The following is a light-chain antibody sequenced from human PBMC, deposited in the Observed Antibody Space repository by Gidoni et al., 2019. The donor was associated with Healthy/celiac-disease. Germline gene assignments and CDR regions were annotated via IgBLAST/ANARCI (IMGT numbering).Light chain of an antibody. J-gene: IGKJ4*01. CDR3: QQYYSTPGVT. Sequence: DIVMTQSPDSLAVSLGERATINCKSSQSVLYSSNNKNYLAWYQQKPGQPPKLLIYWASTRESGVPDRFSGSGSGTDFTLTISSLQAEDVAVYYCQQYYSTPGVTFGGXTKVEI. CDR1: QSVLYSSNNKNY. CDR2: WAS. V-gene: IGKV4-1*01.